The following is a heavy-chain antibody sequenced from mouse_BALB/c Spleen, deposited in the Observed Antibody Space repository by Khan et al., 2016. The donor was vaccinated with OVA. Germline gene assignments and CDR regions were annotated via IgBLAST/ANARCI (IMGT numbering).Heavy chain of an antibody. Sequence: VQLKQSGAELVRPGASVKISCKAFGYTFSNHHINWVKQRPGQGLDWIGYINPYNDYTNYNQKFKGKATLTVDKSSSIAYMNLSSLTAEDSAVYYCAWAWALLRDAWFSCWGQETLVTVSA. CDR3: AWAWALLRDAWFSC. J-gene: IGHJ3*01. CDR2: INPYNDYT. CDR1: GYTFSNHH. V-gene: IGHV1S45*01. D-gene: IGHD1-2*01.